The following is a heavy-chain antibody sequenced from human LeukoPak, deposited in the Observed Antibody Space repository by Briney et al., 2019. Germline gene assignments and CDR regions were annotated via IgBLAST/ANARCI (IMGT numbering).Heavy chain of an antibody. CDR3: ARDERYFDWVGIETGWFDP. D-gene: IGHD3-9*01. V-gene: IGHV1-69*13. J-gene: IGHJ5*02. CDR2: IIPIFGTA. Sequence: EASVKVSCKASGGTFNSYAITWVRQAPGQGLEWMGGIIPIFGTANYAQKFQGRVTITADGSTSTAYMELSSLRSEDTAVYYCARDERYFDWVGIETGWFDPWGQGTLVTVSS. CDR1: GGTFNSYA.